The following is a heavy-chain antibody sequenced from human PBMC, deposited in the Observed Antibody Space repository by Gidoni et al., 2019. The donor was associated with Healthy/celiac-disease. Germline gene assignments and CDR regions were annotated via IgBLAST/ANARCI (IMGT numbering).Heavy chain of an antibody. V-gene: IGHV3-23*01. J-gene: IGHJ4*02. CDR3: AKVYEATVELGDY. D-gene: IGHD4-17*01. CDR1: GFTFSSYA. Sequence: VQLLESGGVLVQPGGSLRLSCAASGFTFSSYAIRWVRQAPGKGLEWVSAISGSGGSTYYADSVKGRFTISRDNSKNTLYLQMNSLRAEDTAVYYCAKVYEATVELGDYWGQGTLVTVSS. CDR2: ISGSGGST.